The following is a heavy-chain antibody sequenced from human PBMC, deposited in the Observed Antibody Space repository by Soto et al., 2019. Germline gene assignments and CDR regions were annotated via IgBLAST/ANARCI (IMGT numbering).Heavy chain of an antibody. V-gene: IGHV4-31*03. J-gene: IGHJ6*02. CDR2: NYYSGIT. CDR1: GGSISSGGYY. CDR3: ARGGSEGGLDI. Sequence: SETLSLTCTVSGGSISSGGYYWTWIRQHPGKDLEWIGYNYYSGITYYNPSLKSRVAMSVDTSKKHFYLTLTSATAADTAVYFCARGGSEGGLDIWGQGTTVTVS. D-gene: IGHD3-10*01.